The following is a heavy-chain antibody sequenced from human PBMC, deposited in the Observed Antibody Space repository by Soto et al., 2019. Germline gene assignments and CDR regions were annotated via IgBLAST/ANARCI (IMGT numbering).Heavy chain of an antibody. Sequence: QVQLVQSGAEVKKPGASVKVSCKASGYTFTSYGISWVRQAPGQGLEWMGWINAYNGNTKYAQKLQGRVTMTTDTSTSTADMELMSLRSDDTAVYYCARDQAMAQFDYWGQGTLVTVSS. CDR3: ARDQAMAQFDY. CDR1: GYTFTSYG. V-gene: IGHV1-18*01. D-gene: IGHD5-18*01. CDR2: INAYNGNT. J-gene: IGHJ4*02.